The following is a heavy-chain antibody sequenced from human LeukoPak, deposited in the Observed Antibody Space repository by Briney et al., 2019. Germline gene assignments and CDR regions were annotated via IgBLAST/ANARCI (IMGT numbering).Heavy chain of an antibody. J-gene: IGHJ4*02. CDR1: GYTFTSYA. CDR3: ARVKGYDSSGYYAYYFDY. V-gene: IGHV1-3*01. D-gene: IGHD3-22*01. Sequence: ASVKVSCKGSGYTFTSYAMHWVRQAPGQRLEWMGWINAGNGNTKYSQKFQGRVTITRDTSASTAYMELSSLRSEDTAVYYCARVKGYDSSGYYAYYFDYWGQGTLVTVSS. CDR2: INAGNGNT.